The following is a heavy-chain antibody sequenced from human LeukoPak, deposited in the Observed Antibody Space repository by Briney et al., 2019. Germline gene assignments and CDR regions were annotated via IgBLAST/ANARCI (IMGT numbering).Heavy chain of an antibody. Sequence: PSETLSLTCAVSGYSISSGYYWGWIRQPPGKGRGWSGSIYHSGSTYYNPSLKSRVTISVDTSKNQFSLKLSSVTAADTAVYYCARLYYSYGIMDFDYWGQGTLVTVSS. CDR1: GYSISSGYY. D-gene: IGHD5-18*01. V-gene: IGHV4-38-2*01. CDR2: IYHSGST. CDR3: ARLYYSYGIMDFDY. J-gene: IGHJ4*02.